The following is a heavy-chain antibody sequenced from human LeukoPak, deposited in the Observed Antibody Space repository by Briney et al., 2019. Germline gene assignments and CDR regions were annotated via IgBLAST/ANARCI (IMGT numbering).Heavy chain of an antibody. Sequence: SVKVSCKTSGGTFSSYAISWVRQAPGQGLEWMGRIIPMLGLTDYAQKFQGRVTITADTSTRTVYMELTSLTSEDTAVYYCAKDGDSSSGHCDYWGQGTLVTVSS. V-gene: IGHV1-69*04. D-gene: IGHD6-19*01. J-gene: IGHJ4*02. CDR1: GGTFSSYA. CDR3: AKDGDSSSGHCDY. CDR2: IIPMLGLT.